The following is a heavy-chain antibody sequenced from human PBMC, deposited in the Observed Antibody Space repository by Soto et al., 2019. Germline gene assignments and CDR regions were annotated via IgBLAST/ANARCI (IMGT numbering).Heavy chain of an antibody. CDR1: GFSLSTSGVG. V-gene: IGHV2-5*02. CDR3: AHSSSRWQLGY. D-gene: IGHD4-17*01. J-gene: IGHJ4*02. CDR2: VYWDDDK. Sequence: QITLKESGPTLVKPTQTLTLTCTFSGFSLSTSGVGVVWLRQPPGKALEWLALVYWDDDKRYSPSLKSRLTIPQDTAKNQVVLTINNMDPVDAATYDCAHSSSRWQLGYWGQGALVTVSS.